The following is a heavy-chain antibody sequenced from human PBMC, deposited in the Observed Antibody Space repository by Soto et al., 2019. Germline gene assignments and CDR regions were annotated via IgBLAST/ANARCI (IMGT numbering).Heavy chain of an antibody. V-gene: IGHV1-8*01. D-gene: IGHD3-9*01. CDR1: GYTFTSYD. CDR2: MNPNSGNT. Sequence: ASVKVSCKASGYTFTSYDINWVRQATGQGLEWMGWMNPNSGNTGYAQKFQGRVTMTRNTSISTAYMELSSLRSEDTAVYYCAKSRNWSRSDILIFSWDVCDHDTYEISGQGTM. J-gene: IGHJ3*02. CDR3: AKSRNWSRSDILIFSWDVCDHDTYEI.